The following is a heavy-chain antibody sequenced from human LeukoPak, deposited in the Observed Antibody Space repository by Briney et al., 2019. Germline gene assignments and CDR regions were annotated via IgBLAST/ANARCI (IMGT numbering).Heavy chain of an antibody. Sequence: ASVKVSCKASAYTFTIYTIHWVRQAPGQRLEWMGWINAGNGNTRYSQKFQGRVTITRDTSASTAYMELSSLRSEDTAVYYCARDDYDFWSGTTYGMDVWGQGTTVTVSS. V-gene: IGHV1-3*01. CDR3: ARDDYDFWSGTTYGMDV. J-gene: IGHJ6*02. CDR2: INAGNGNT. D-gene: IGHD3-3*01. CDR1: AYTFTIYT.